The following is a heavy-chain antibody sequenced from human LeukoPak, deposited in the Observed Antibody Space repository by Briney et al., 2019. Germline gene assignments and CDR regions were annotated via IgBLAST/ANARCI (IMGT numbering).Heavy chain of an antibody. V-gene: IGHV4-39*01. CDR3: ARHQYYYGSVAFDP. Sequence: PSETLSLTCTVSGGSISSSSYYWGWIRQPPGKGLEWIGTIYYTGSTYYNPSLKSRVTISVATSKNQFSPKLSSVTAADTAVYYCARHQYYYGSVAFDPWGRGTLVTVSS. CDR2: IYYTGST. D-gene: IGHD3-10*01. J-gene: IGHJ5*02. CDR1: GGSISSSSYY.